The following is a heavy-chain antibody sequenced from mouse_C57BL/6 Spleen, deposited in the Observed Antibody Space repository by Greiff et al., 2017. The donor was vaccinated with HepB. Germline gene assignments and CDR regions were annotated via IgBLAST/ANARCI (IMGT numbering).Heavy chain of an antibody. D-gene: IGHD2-4*01. J-gene: IGHJ1*03. CDR2: INPNNGGT. Sequence: EVKLQQSGPELVKPGASVKISCKASGYTFTDYYMNWVKQSHGKSLEWIGDINPNNGGTSYNQKFKGKATLTVDKSSSTAYMELRSLTSEDSAVYYCARYYDYWYFDVWGTGTTVTVSS. CDR3: ARYYDYWYFDV. CDR1: GYTFTDYY. V-gene: IGHV1-26*01.